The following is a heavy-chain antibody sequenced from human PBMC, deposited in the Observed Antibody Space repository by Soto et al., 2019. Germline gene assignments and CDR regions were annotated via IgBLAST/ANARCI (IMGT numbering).Heavy chain of an antibody. CDR3: ARTSAAGKNYNGLDV. V-gene: IGHV5-51*01. CDR1: GYSFTSYW. J-gene: IGHJ6*02. CDR2: IYPGDSDT. D-gene: IGHD6-13*01. Sequence: GESLKISCKGSGYSFTSYWIGWVRQMPGKGLEWMGIIYPGDSDTRYSPSFQSQVTISADKSISTAYLQWSSLKASDTTMYYCARTSAAGKNYNGLDVWGQGTTVTVAS.